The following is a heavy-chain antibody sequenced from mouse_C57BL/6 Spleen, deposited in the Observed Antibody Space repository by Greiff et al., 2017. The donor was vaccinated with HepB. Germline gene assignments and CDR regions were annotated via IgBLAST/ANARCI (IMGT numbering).Heavy chain of an antibody. V-gene: IGHV5-17*01. CDR3: ARGDYGSRRGLWSFDV. D-gene: IGHD1-1*01. Sequence: EVKVEESGGGLVKPGGSLKLSCAASGFTFSDYGMHWVRQAPEKGLEWVAYISSGSSTIYYADTVKGRFTISRDNAKNTLFLQMTSLRSEDTAMYYCARGDYGSRRGLWSFDVWGTGTTVTVSS. J-gene: IGHJ1*03. CDR1: GFTFSDYG. CDR2: ISSGSSTI.